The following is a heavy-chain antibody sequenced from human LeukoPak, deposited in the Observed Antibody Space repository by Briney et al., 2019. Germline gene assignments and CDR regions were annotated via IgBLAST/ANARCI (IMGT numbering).Heavy chain of an antibody. D-gene: IGHD3-22*01. J-gene: IGHJ3*02. Sequence: GGSLRLSCAASGFTFSSYGMHWVRQAPGKGREWVAFIRYDGSNKYNADSVKGRFTISRDNSQNTLYLQMNSLRAEDTAVYYCAKAPTYYYDSSSAFDIWGRETMVTLFS. CDR2: IRYDGSNK. CDR3: AKAPTYYYDSSSAFDI. V-gene: IGHV3-30*02. CDR1: GFTFSSYG.